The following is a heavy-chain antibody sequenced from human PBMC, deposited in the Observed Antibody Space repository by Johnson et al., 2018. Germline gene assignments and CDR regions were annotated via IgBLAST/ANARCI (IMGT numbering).Heavy chain of an antibody. J-gene: IGHJ3*02. CDR3: AKDIGGRGAFDI. D-gene: IGHD3-16*01. CDR2: ISWDGGST. CDR1: GFTFDDYA. Sequence: VQLVESGGVVVQPGGSLRLSCAASGFTFDDYAMHWVRQAPGKGLEWVSLISWDGGSTYYADSVKGRFTISRDNSKNSLYLQMNSLRAEDTALYYCAKDIGGRGAFDIWGQGTMVTVSS. V-gene: IGHV3-43D*03.